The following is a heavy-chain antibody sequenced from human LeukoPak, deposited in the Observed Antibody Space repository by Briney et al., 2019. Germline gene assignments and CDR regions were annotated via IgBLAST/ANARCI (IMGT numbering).Heavy chain of an antibody. J-gene: IGHJ4*02. CDR2: IKQDRSEK. CDR1: GFTFSNYW. CDR3: VRVDSSGYGLHWGLDY. V-gene: IGHV3-7*01. D-gene: IGHD3-22*01. Sequence: GGSLRLSCAASGFTFSNYWMSWVRQAPGKGLEWVANIKQDRSEKYYVDSVKGRFTISRDNAKNSLYLQMNGLRAEDTAVYYCVRVDSSGYGLHWGLDYWGQGTLVTVSS.